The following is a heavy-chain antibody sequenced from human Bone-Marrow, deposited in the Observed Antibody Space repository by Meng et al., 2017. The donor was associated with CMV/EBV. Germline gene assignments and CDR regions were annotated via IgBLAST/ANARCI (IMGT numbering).Heavy chain of an antibody. CDR1: GFTFDDYA. CDR3: ARVDCSSTSCSDDAFDI. Sequence: GGSLRLSCAASGFTFDDYAMHWVRQAPGKGLEWVSGISWNSGSIGYADSVKGRFTISRDNAKNSLYLQMNSLRAEDTAVYYCARVDCSSTSCSDDAFDIWGQGTMVTVSS. V-gene: IGHV3-9*01. D-gene: IGHD2-2*01. CDR2: ISWNSGSI. J-gene: IGHJ3*02.